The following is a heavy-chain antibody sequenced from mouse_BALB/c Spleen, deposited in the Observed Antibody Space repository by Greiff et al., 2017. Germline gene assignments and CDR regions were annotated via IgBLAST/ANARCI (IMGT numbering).Heavy chain of an antibody. CDR2: ISYDGSN. CDR3: ARDERLLNYFDY. Sequence: EVQVVESGPGLVKPSQSLSLTCSVTGYSFTSGYYWYWIRQFPGNKLEWMGYISYDGSNNYNPSLKNRISITRDTSKNQFFLKLNSVTTEDTATYYCARDERLLNYFDYWGQGTTLTVSS. V-gene: IGHV3-6*02. D-gene: IGHD2-3*01. CDR1: GYSFTSGYY. J-gene: IGHJ2*01.